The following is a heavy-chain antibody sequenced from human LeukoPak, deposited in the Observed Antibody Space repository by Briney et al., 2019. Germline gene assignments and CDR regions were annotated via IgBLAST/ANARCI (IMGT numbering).Heavy chain of an antibody. CDR1: GGSISSGGYF. D-gene: IGHD3-22*01. CDR2: IYHSGSA. CDR3: ARIHESSSRGWFDP. V-gene: IGHV4-31*03. Sequence: PSETLSLTCTVSGGSISSGGYFWSWIRQHPGKGLEGLVYIYHSGSAYRNPSLKSRITISVEASKNQFSLKLTSVTAADTAMYYCARIHESSSRGWFDPWGQGSLVTVSS. J-gene: IGHJ5*02.